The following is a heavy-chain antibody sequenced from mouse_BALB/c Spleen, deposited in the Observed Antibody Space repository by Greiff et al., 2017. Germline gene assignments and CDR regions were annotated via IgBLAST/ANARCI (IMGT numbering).Heavy chain of an antibody. CDR2: ISDGGSYT. Sequence: EVMLVESGGGLVKPGGSLKLSCAASGFTFSDYYMYWVRQTPEKRLEWVATISDGGSYTYYPDSVKGRFTISRDNAKNNLYLQMSSLKSEDTAMYYCARGRDYGYAMDYWGQGTSVTVSS. J-gene: IGHJ4*01. V-gene: IGHV5-4*02. D-gene: IGHD2-4*01. CDR3: ARGRDYGYAMDY. CDR1: GFTFSDYY.